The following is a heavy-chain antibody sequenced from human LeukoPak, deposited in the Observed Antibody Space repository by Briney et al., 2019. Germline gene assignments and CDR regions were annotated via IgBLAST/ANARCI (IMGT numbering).Heavy chain of an antibody. CDR1: GFTFSSDW. V-gene: IGHV3-74*01. Sequence: PGGSRRLSCAASGFTFSSDWMHWVRQAPGKGLLWVSRINGDGSITNYADSVKGRFTISRDNAKNTLYLQMNSLTDEDTAVYYCARGYYGSGSYYKSLPDYWGQGTLVTVSS. CDR2: INGDGSIT. D-gene: IGHD3-10*01. CDR3: ARGYYGSGSYYKSLPDY. J-gene: IGHJ4*02.